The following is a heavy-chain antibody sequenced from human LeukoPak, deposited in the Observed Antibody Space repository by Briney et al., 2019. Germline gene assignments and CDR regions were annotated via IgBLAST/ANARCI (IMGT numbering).Heavy chain of an antibody. J-gene: IGHJ4*02. Sequence: SGTLSLTCAVSGGSISSGNWWSWVRQPPGKGLEWIGEIYHSGSTNYNPSLKSRVTISVDTSKNQFSLKLSSVTAADTAVYYCARLWGGSYVHDYWGQGTLVTVSS. V-gene: IGHV4-4*02. CDR2: IYHSGST. CDR1: GGSISSGNW. D-gene: IGHD1-26*01. CDR3: ARLWGGSYVHDY.